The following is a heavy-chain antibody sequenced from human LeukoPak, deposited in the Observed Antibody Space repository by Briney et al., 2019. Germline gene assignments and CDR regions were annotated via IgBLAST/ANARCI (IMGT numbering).Heavy chain of an antibody. CDR2: ISSSGNTI. CDR1: GFTFRSYE. V-gene: IGHV3-48*03. Sequence: GGSLRLSCAASGFTFRSYEMNWVRQAPGKGLEWISYISSSGNTIYYADSVKGRFTISRDNAKTSLYLEMNSLRAEDTAVYFCARTYQGIAFDIWGQGTMVTVSS. CDR3: ARTYQGIAFDI. J-gene: IGHJ3*02.